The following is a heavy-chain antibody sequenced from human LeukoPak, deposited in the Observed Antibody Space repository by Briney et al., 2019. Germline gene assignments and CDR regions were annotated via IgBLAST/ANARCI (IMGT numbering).Heavy chain of an antibody. V-gene: IGHV1-2*02. CDR3: ASAYSSGWSDFDY. CDR1: GYTFTGYY. Sequence: ASVKVSCKASGYTFTGYYMHWVRQAPGQGLEWIGWINPSTGDTNSAQKFQGRVTMTRDTSISTAYMELSRLRSDDTAVYYCASAYSSGWSDFDYWGQGTLVTVSS. J-gene: IGHJ4*02. CDR2: INPSTGDT. D-gene: IGHD6-19*01.